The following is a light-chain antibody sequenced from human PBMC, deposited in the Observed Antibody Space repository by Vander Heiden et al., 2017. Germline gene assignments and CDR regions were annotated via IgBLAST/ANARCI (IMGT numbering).Light chain of an antibody. Sequence: IQMTQSPSSLSASVGDRVTITCRASQGIRNELGWYQQKPGKAPKLLIYAASSLQSGVPSRFSGSGSGADFTLTISSLHPEDFATYYCLQDYNYPPTFGQGTKVEIK. CDR3: LQDYNYPPT. CDR2: AAS. CDR1: QGIRNE. J-gene: IGKJ1*01. V-gene: IGKV1-6*01.